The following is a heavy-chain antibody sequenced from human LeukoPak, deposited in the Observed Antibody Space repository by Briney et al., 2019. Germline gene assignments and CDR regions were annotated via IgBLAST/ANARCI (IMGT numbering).Heavy chain of an antibody. V-gene: IGHV3-72*01. CDR3: ARVLCGGGWCYFDY. Sequence: GGSLRLSCAATGLTFSSYAMSWVRQAPGKGLEWVGRARNRANSHTTEYAASVKCRFTISRDDSKNSLYLQMNSLKTEDTAVYYCARVLCGGGWCYFDYWGQGTLVTVSS. J-gene: IGHJ4*02. CDR2: ARNRANSHTT. D-gene: IGHD2-21*01. CDR1: GLTFSSYA.